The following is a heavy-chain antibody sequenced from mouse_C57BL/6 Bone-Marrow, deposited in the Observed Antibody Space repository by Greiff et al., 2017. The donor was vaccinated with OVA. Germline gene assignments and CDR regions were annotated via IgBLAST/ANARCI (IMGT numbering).Heavy chain of an antibody. CDR2: ISDGGSYT. J-gene: IGHJ2*01. CDR3: ARGGYGGVDY. CDR1: GFTFSSYA. Sequence: EVKLVESGGGLVKPGGSLKLSCAASGFTFSSYAMSWVRQTPEKRLEWVATISDGGSYTYYPDNVKGRFTISRDNAKNNLYLQMSHLKSEDTAMYYCARGGYGGVDYWGQGTTLTVSS. V-gene: IGHV5-4*03. D-gene: IGHD2-2*01.